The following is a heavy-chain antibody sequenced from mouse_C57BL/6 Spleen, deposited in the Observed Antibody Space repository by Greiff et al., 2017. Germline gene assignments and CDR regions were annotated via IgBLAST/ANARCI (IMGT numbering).Heavy chain of an antibody. CDR3: ARVTGYDIYAMDY. V-gene: IGHV1-55*01. D-gene: IGHD2-2*01. Sequence: QVQLKESGAELVKPGASVKMSCKASGYTFTSYWITWVKQRPGQGLAWIGDIYPGSGSTNYNEKFKSKDTLTVDTSSSTAYMQLRSLTSEYSAVYYCARVTGYDIYAMDYWGQGTSVTVSS. CDR1: GYTFTSYW. CDR2: IYPGSGST. J-gene: IGHJ4*01.